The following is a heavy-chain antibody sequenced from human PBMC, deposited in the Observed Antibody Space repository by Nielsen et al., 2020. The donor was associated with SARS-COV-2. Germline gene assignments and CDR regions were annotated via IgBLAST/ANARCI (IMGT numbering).Heavy chain of an antibody. V-gene: IGHV4-34*01. CDR1: GGSLSGYF. Sequence: SETLSLTCTVSGGSLSGYFWSWIRQSPGKGLEWIGEITHSGSTTYTPSLKSRVTISVDTSKNQFSLRLTSVTAADTAVYYCARGPLVGGTTGYFFPSWGQGTLVTVSS. CDR3: ARGPLVGGTTGYFFPS. J-gene: IGHJ5*02. D-gene: IGHD1-26*01. CDR2: ITHSGST.